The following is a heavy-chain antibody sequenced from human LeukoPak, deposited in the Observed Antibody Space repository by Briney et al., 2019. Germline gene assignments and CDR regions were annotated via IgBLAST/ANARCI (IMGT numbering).Heavy chain of an antibody. CDR2: LRPDGSDK. V-gene: IGHV3-7*01. D-gene: IGHD3-3*01. J-gene: IGHJ5*02. CDR1: GFTFSGYW. CDR3: ARDAYDDASGS. Sequence: GGSLRLSCAASGFTFSGYWMTWVRQAPGKGLEWVANLRPDGSDKYYADSVKGRFTISRDNAKNSLYLQMNGLRADDTAIYYCARDAYDDASGSWGQGTLVTVSS.